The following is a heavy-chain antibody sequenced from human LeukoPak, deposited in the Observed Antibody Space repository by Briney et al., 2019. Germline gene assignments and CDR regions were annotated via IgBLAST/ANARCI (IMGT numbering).Heavy chain of an antibody. CDR2: IYYSGST. J-gene: IGHJ5*02. Sequence: SQTLSPTCTVSGGSISSGGYYWSWIRQHPGKGLEWIGYIYYSGSTYYNPSLKSRVTISVDTSKNQFSLKLSSVTAADTAVYYCARWGGITIFGVANYWFDPWGQGTLVTVSS. V-gene: IGHV4-31*03. CDR1: GGSISSGGYY. CDR3: ARWGGITIFGVANYWFDP. D-gene: IGHD3-3*01.